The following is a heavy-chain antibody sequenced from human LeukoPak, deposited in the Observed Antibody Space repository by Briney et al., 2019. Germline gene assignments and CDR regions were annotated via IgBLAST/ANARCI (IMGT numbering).Heavy chain of an antibody. D-gene: IGHD3-22*01. J-gene: IGHJ4*02. CDR3: ARATYYYDSSGYLFDY. CDR1: GGSISSYY. CDR2: IYYSGST. V-gene: IGHV4-59*01. Sequence: PSETLSLTCTVSGGSISSYYWSWIRQPSGKGLEWIGYIYYSGSTNYNPSLKSRVTISVDTSKNQFSLKLSSVTAADTAVYYCARATYYYDSSGYLFDYWGQGTLVTVSS.